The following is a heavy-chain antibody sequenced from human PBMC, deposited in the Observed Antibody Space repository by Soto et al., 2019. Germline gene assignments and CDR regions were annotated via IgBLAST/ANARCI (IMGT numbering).Heavy chain of an antibody. CDR3: ASLLYGGYPTAY. D-gene: IGHD5-12*01. Sequence: EVQLVESGGGLVQPGGSLRLSCAASGFTFSSYWMHWVRQAPGKGLVWVSRINSDGSSTSYADSVKGRFTISRDNAKNTLDLQMNSLRAEDTAVYYCASLLYGGYPTAYWGQGTLVTVSS. V-gene: IGHV3-74*01. CDR1: GFTFSSYW. J-gene: IGHJ4*02. CDR2: INSDGSST.